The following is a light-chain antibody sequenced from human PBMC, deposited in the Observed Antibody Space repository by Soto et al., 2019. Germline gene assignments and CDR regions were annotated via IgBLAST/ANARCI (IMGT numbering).Light chain of an antibody. Sequence: DIVMTQSPDSLAVSLGERATINCKSSQSLFYSSNSKNYLAWYQQKPGQPPKLLISWASIREAGVPDRFSGSESGTDFPLTISRLQAEDGAVYFCQQYFYLWTFGQGTKVEIK. J-gene: IGKJ1*01. V-gene: IGKV4-1*01. CDR3: QQYFYLWT. CDR1: QSLFYSSNSKNY. CDR2: WAS.